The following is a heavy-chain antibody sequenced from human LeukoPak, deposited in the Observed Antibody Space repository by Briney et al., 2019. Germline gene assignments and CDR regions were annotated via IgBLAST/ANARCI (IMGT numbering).Heavy chain of an antibody. CDR2: IIPIVGTA. CDR3: ARRGPLDDLRGYSYGYLNYFDY. Sequence: SVKVSCTASGGTFSSYAISWVRQAPGQGLEWMGGIIPIVGTANYAQKFQGRVTITTDESTSTAYMELSSLRSEDTAVYYCARRGPLDDLRGYSYGYLNYFDYWGQGTLVTVSS. D-gene: IGHD5-18*01. J-gene: IGHJ4*02. CDR1: GGTFSSYA. V-gene: IGHV1-69*05.